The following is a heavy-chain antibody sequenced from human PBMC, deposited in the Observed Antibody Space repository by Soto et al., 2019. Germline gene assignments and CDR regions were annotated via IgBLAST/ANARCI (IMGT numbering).Heavy chain of an antibody. CDR2: ISSSGSTI. J-gene: IGHJ4*02. V-gene: IGHV3-11*01. D-gene: IGHD3-16*02. CDR1: GFTFSDYY. Sequence: GGSLRLSCAASGFTFSDYYMSWIRQAPGKGLEWVSYISSSGSTIYYADSVKGRFTISRDNAKNSLYLQMNSLRAEDTAVYYWARDLYYDYIWGSYRYLNRSSYFDYWGQGTLVTVSS. CDR3: ARDLYYDYIWGSYRYLNRSSYFDY.